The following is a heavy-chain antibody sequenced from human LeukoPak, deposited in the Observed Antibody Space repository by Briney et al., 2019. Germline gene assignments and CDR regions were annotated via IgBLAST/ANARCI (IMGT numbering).Heavy chain of an antibody. CDR1: GFTFSSYA. J-gene: IGHJ4*02. CDR2: ISGSGGST. Sequence: GGSLRLSCAASGFTFSSYAMSWVRQAPGKGLEWVSAISGSGGSTYYADSVKGRFTISRDNSKSTLYLQMNSLRAEDTAVYYCAKFSSSWYYFGYWGQGTLVTVSS. V-gene: IGHV3-23*01. D-gene: IGHD6-13*01. CDR3: AKFSSSWYYFGY.